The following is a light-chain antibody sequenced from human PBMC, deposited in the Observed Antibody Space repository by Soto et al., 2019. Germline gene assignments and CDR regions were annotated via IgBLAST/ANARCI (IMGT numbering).Light chain of an antibody. J-gene: IGLJ3*02. V-gene: IGLV2-14*01. Sequence: QSALAQPASVSGSPGKSITISCSGTSSDIGYYNYVSWYLQHPGTAPKLVLYEVSNRPSGISNRFSGSKSGNTASLTISGLQAEDEGDYYCSSYARNRDVLFGGGTKLTVL. CDR1: SSDIGYYNY. CDR3: SSYARNRDVL. CDR2: EVS.